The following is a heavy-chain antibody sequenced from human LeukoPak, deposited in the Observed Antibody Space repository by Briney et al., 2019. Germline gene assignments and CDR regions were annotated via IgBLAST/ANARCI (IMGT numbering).Heavy chain of an antibody. CDR3: AKEEAGYCSGGSCYSFNY. J-gene: IGHJ4*02. V-gene: IGHV3-30*18. Sequence: GGSLRLSCVASGFTFRSYAMHWVRQAPGKGLEWVAFISSAGSNTYYADSVKGRFTISRDNSKNTLYLQMNSLRAEDTAVYYCAKEEAGYCSGGSCYSFNYWSQGTLVTVSS. CDR2: ISSAGSNT. CDR1: GFTFRSYA. D-gene: IGHD2-15*01.